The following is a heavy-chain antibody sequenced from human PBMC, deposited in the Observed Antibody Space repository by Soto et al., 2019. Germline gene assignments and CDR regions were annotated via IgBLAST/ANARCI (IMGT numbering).Heavy chain of an antibody. CDR1: GYTFTTSG. D-gene: IGHD1-7*01. CDR3: ARAGELPYYYYGMDV. CDR2: VSGYNGNT. J-gene: IGHJ6*02. Sequence: QVPLVQSGGEVKKPGASVKVSCKASGYTFTTSGVSWVRQAPGQGLEWMGWVSGYNGNTKYEEKFQDRVTMTTDTSTSTAYLELRSLRPDDTAVYYCARAGELPYYYYGMDVWGQGTTVIVSS. V-gene: IGHV1-18*01.